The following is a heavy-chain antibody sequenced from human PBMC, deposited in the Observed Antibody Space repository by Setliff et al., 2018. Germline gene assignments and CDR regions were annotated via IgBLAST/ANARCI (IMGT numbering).Heavy chain of an antibody. D-gene: IGHD1-26*01. CDR1: GGSFSGYY. CDR3: ARSSYSGSYLNV. V-gene: IGHV4-34*01. J-gene: IGHJ6*02. Sequence: SETLSLTCAVYGGSFSGYYWTWIRQPPGKGLEWIGEINHSGSTNYNPSLKSRVTISMDTSKNQFSLKLTSVTAADTAVYYCARSSYSGSYLNVWGQGTTVTVSS. CDR2: INHSGST.